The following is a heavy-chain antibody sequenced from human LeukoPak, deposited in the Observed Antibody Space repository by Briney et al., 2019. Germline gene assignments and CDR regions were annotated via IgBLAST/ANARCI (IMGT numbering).Heavy chain of an antibody. CDR2: ISSSSSTI. CDR1: GFTFGTYN. CDR3: ARGDNWNDGYFDY. J-gene: IGHJ4*02. V-gene: IGHV3-48*02. D-gene: IGHD1-20*01. Sequence: GGSLRLSCAASGFTFGTYNMNWVRQAPGKGLEWVSYISSSSSTIYYADSVKGRFTISRDNAKNSLYLQMNSLRDEDTAVYYCARGDNWNDGYFDYWGQGTLVTVSS.